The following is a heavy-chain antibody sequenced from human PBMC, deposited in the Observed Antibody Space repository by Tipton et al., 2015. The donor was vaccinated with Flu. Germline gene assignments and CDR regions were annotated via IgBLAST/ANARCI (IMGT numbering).Heavy chain of an antibody. D-gene: IGHD6-6*01. CDR1: GDSLGSTYY. CDR2: IHTSAGT. CDR3: ARHQSSSLLPFDY. J-gene: IGHJ4*02. Sequence: TLSLTCSVSGDSLGSTYYWAWIRQPPGRGLEWLGNIHTSAGTYYSPSLKSRVTISVDRSKNQFSLRLTSVTAADTAVYYCARHQSSSLLPFDYWGQGTLVTVSS. V-gene: IGHV4-38-2*01.